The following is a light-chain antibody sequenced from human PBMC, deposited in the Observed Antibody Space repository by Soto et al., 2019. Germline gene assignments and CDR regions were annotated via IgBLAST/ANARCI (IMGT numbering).Light chain of an antibody. CDR3: EAWDGSLGASV. V-gene: IGLV1-44*01. CDR2: TNN. Sequence: QSVLTQPPSASATPGQRVTISCSGSNSNIGTNTVNWYQQLPGTAPRLLIYTNNQRPSGGPQRFSGSKTGTSASLAIGGLQSEDGADYYCEAWDGSLGASVFGAGTKV. J-gene: IGLJ1*01. CDR1: NSNIGTNT.